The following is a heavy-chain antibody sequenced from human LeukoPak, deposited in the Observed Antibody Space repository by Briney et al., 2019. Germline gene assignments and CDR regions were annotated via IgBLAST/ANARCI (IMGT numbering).Heavy chain of an antibody. Sequence: GGSLRLSCAASGFTFSSYGMHWVRQAPGKGLEWVAFIRYDGSNKYYADSVKGRFTISRDNAKNSLYLQMNSLRAEDTAVYYCARYIVGSSWTYWYFDLWGRGTLVTVSS. CDR3: ARYIVGSSWTYWYFDL. V-gene: IGHV3-30*02. CDR2: IRYDGSNK. D-gene: IGHD6-13*01. J-gene: IGHJ2*01. CDR1: GFTFSSYG.